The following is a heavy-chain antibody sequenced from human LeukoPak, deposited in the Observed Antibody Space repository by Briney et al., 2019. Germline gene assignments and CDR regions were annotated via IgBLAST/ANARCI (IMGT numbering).Heavy chain of an antibody. CDR2: FSGSGGST. Sequence: PGGSLRLSCAASGFTFSSYAMSWVRQAPGKGLECISGFSGSGGSTYYADSVKGRFTISRDNSKNTLYLQMNSLRAEDTAVYYCAKSHGSGGYYYYYMDVWGKGTTVTISS. D-gene: IGHD3-10*01. CDR1: GFTFSSYA. J-gene: IGHJ6*03. CDR3: AKSHGSGGYYYYYMDV. V-gene: IGHV3-23*01.